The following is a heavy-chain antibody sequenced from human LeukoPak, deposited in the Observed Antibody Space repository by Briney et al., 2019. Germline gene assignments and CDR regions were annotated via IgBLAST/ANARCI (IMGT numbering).Heavy chain of an antibody. CDR2: ISSGSTT. CDR3: ARESIAVAGAPFDY. V-gene: IGHV3-48*03. D-gene: IGHD6-19*01. J-gene: IGHJ4*02. CDR1: GFTFSSYE. Sequence: PGGSLRLSCAASGFTFSSYEMNWVRQAPGKGLEWVSYISSGSTTYDADSVKGRFTISRDNAKSSLYLQMNSLRAEDTAVYYCARESIAVAGAPFDYWGQGTLVTVSS.